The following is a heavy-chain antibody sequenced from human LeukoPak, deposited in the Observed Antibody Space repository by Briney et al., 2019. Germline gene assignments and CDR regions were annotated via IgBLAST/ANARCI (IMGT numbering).Heavy chain of an antibody. V-gene: IGHV3-66*02. CDR3: ARGYYYDKSRGYYFDY. J-gene: IGHJ4*02. Sequence: GGSLRLSCAASGFIVSGDFMSWVRQAPGKGLEWVSVIYSDGSTYYADSVKGRFTISRDNSKNTLYLQMNSLRAEDTAVYYCARGYYYDKSRGYYFDYWGQGTLVTVSS. D-gene: IGHD3-22*01. CDR2: IYSDGST. CDR1: GFIVSGDF.